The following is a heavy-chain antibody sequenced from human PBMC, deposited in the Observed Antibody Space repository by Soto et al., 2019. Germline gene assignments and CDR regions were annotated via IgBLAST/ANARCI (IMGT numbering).Heavy chain of an antibody. CDR3: ARINDCAGDCYPFDY. Sequence: QVTLKESGPVLVKPTETLTLTCTVSGFSLSNDRMGVSWIRQPPGKALEWLAHIFSNDEKSYRTSLKTRLTISRDTSKSQVVLTMTNTDPGDTGTYYCARINDCAGDCYPFDYWGQGAPVTVSS. D-gene: IGHD2-21*02. CDR2: IFSNDEK. V-gene: IGHV2-26*01. CDR1: GFSLSNDRMG. J-gene: IGHJ4*02.